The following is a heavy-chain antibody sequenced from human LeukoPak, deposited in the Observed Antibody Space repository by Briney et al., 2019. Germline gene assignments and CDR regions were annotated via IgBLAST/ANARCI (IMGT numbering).Heavy chain of an antibody. Sequence: GGSLRLSCAASGFTFSIYDLSWVRQAPGKGLECVSAIDRGVGSTYYADSVKGRFTISRDNSKNTLYLQMNNLRVDDAAVYYCAKKGQADDGGKPDWGQGTLVTVSS. CDR1: GFTFSIYD. V-gene: IGHV3-23*01. J-gene: IGHJ4*02. CDR2: IDRGVGST. CDR3: AKKGQADDGGKPD.